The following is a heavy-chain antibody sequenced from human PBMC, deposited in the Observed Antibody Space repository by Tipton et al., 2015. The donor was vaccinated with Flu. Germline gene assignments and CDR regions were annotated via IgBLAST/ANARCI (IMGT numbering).Heavy chain of an antibody. Sequence: QVQLVQSGAEVKKPGSSVKVSCKASGGTFSSYAISWVRQAPGQGLEWMGRIIPILGIANYAQKFQGRVTITADKSTSTAYMELSSLRSEDTAVYYCARVSVLFWSGYCGREGYFQHWGQDTLVTVSS. CDR3: ARVSVLFWSGYCGREGYFQH. D-gene: IGHD3-3*01. V-gene: IGHV1-69*04. CDR2: IIPILGIA. J-gene: IGHJ1*01. CDR1: GGTFSSYA.